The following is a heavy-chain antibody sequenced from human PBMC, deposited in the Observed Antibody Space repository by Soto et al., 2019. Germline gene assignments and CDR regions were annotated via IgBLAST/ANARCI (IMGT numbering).Heavy chain of an antibody. J-gene: IGHJ5*01. CDR1: GGSISTYY. CDR3: ARRPCSGGDCPPRHNWFDS. V-gene: IGHV4-59*08. CDR2: IFDSGST. D-gene: IGHD2-15*01. Sequence: SETLSLTCTVSGGSISTYYWNWIRQPPGKGLEWIGCIFDSGSTIYNPSLKSRVTISVDTSKNQFSLKLSSVTAADTAVYYCARRPCSGGDCPPRHNWFDSWGQGTLVTVSS.